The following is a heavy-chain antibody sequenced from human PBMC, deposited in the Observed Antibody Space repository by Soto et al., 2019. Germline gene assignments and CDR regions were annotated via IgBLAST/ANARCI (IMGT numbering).Heavy chain of an antibody. V-gene: IGHV3-33*01. D-gene: IGHD3-3*01. CDR3: ARGYYDFWSSYWNWFDP. CDR2: IWDDGSNK. J-gene: IGHJ5*02. CDR1: GFTFSSYG. Sequence: QVQLVESGGGVVQPGRSLRLSCAASGFTFSSYGRHWVRQAPGKGLAWVAVIWDDGSNKYYAYSVKGRFTIYRENSKNTLYLQKNSLRAEDTAVYYCARGYYDFWSSYWNWFDPWGQGTLVTVSS.